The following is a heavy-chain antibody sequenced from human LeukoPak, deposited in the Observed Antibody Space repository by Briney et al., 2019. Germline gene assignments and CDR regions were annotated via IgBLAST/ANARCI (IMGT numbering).Heavy chain of an antibody. Sequence: ASETLSLTCTVSGGSISSGSYYWRWIRQPAGKGLEWIGRIYTSGSTNYNPSLKSGVTISVDTSKNQFSLKLSSVTAADTAVYYCASTSLTTGNYFDYWGQGTLVTVSS. D-gene: IGHD4-17*01. V-gene: IGHV4-61*02. CDR1: GGSISSGSYY. CDR2: IYTSGST. CDR3: ASTSLTTGNYFDY. J-gene: IGHJ4*02.